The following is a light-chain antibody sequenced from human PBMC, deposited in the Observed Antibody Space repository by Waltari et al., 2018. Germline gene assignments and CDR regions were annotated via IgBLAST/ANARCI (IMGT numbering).Light chain of an antibody. CDR2: DAS. CDR3: QQYYSTPS. Sequence: VLTQSPATLSLSPGETATLSCRASQSVSIYLAWYQQKPGQAPRLLISDASHRVTGTPARFSGSGSGTDFTLTISSLQAEDVAVYYCQQYYSTPSFGQGTKVEIK. V-gene: IGKV3-11*01. J-gene: IGKJ1*01. CDR1: QSVSIY.